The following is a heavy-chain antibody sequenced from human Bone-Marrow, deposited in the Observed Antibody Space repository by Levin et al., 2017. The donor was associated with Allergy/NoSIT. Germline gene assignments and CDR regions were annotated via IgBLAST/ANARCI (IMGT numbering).Heavy chain of an antibody. D-gene: IGHD3-10*02. V-gene: IGHV4-39*07. CDR2: MSYSGST. CDR1: GDSVRNTAYF. CDR3: GKTSPQEAGLNLFAY. Sequence: PSETLSLTCSVSGDSVRNTAYFWGWIRQPPGKGLEWIGTMSYSGSTYYNPSLKSRVTISADTSKNQLSLKLTSVTAADTAVYYCGKTSPQEAGLNLFAYCGLGTLVTVSS. J-gene: IGHJ4*02.